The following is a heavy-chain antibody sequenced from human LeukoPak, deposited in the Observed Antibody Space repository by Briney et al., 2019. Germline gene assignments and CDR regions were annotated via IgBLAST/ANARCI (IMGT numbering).Heavy chain of an antibody. J-gene: IGHJ6*03. Sequence: ASVKVSCKASGYTFTSYGIIWVRQAPGQGLEWMGWISAYNGNTNYAQKLQGRVTMTTDTSTSTAYMELRSLRSDDTAVYYCARDTPPADFWSGYYTPYSYYMDVWGKGTTVTVSS. D-gene: IGHD3-3*01. V-gene: IGHV1-18*01. CDR1: GYTFTSYG. CDR3: ARDTPPADFWSGYYTPYSYYMDV. CDR2: ISAYNGNT.